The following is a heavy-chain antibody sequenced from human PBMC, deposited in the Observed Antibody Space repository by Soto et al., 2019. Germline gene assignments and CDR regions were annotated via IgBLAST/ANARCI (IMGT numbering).Heavy chain of an antibody. V-gene: IGHV3-53*01. CDR3: ARAGWIAAAAPIDY. CDR1: GFTVTTNY. Sequence: EVQLVESGGDLIQPGGSLRLSCAASGFTVTTNYMNWVRQAPGKGLEWVSVIYFGGGTYYADSVKGRFTISRDNSKNTLYLQMNSLRAEDTAVYYCARAGWIAAAAPIDYWGQGTLVTVSS. J-gene: IGHJ4*02. D-gene: IGHD6-13*01. CDR2: IYFGGGT.